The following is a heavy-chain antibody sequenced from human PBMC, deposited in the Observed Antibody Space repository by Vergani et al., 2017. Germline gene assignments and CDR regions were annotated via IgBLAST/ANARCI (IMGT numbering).Heavy chain of an antibody. D-gene: IGHD1-7*01. CDR1: GFTFSSYS. CDR3: ARPLITGTFGPFDY. J-gene: IGHJ4*02. CDR2: ISWDGGST. V-gene: IGHV3-43*01. Sequence: EVQLVESGGGLVKPGGSLRLSCAASGFTFSSYSMNWVRQAPGKGLEWVSLISWDGGSTYYADSVKGRFTISRDNSKNSLYLQMNSLRTEDTALYYCARPLITGTFGPFDYWGQGTLVTVSS.